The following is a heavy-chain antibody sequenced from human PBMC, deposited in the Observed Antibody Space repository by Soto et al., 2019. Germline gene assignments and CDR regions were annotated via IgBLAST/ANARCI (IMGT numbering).Heavy chain of an antibody. CDR2: INSDGSST. CDR3: ASPLGYSSSARFDY. J-gene: IGHJ4*02. Sequence: GGSLRPSCAPSGFTFSDYWLHWFRQAPGKGLVWVARINSDGSSTTYADSVKGRFTISRDNAKNTLYLQMNSLRAEDKDVYYCASPLGYSSSARFDYWGQGSLVTVSS. V-gene: IGHV3-74*01. CDR1: GFTFSDYW. D-gene: IGHD6-13*01.